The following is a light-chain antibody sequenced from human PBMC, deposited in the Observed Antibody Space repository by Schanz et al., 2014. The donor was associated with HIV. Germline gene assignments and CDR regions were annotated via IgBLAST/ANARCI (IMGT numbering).Light chain of an antibody. J-gene: IGKJ2*01. V-gene: IGKV4-1*01. CDR1: QSVLDGSNGKSY. CDR2: LAS. CDR3: QLYYSTPYT. Sequence: IVVTQSPDSLALSLGERATIHCKSSQSVLDGSNGKSYLAWYQQKPGQPPRLLIYLASTRAFGVPDRFSGGGXXXXFSLTISSLXAXXXXXXYCQLYYSTPYTFGQGTKLEIK.